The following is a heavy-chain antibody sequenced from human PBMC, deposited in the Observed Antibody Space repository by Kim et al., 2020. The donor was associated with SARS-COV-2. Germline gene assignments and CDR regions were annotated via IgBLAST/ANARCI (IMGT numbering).Heavy chain of an antibody. Sequence: TNYAQKLQGRVTMTTDTSTSTAYMELRSLRSDDTAVYYCARDNYYYGMDVWGQGTTVTVSS. V-gene: IGHV1-18*01. CDR2: T. CDR3: ARDNYYYGMDV. J-gene: IGHJ6*02.